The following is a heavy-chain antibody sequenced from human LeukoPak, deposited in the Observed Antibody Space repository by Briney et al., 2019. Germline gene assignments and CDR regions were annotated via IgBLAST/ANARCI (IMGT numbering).Heavy chain of an antibody. D-gene: IGHD1-20*01. J-gene: IGHJ4*02. V-gene: IGHV3-21*01. CDR3: ARDDNWNDKPFDL. Sequence: GGSLRLSCTASGFTFSFYMMNWVRQAPGKGLEWVSSISASSCHIYYADSLKGRFTVSRDNAKNSLYLQMNNLRAEDTAVYHCARDDNWNDKPFDLWGPGTLVTASS. CDR1: GFTFSFYM. CDR2: ISASSCHI.